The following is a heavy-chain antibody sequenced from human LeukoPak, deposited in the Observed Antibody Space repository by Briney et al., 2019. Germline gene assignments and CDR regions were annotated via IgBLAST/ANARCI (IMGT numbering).Heavy chain of an antibody. CDR2: IYTSGST. V-gene: IGHV4-4*07. J-gene: IGHJ6*03. CDR1: GYSISSGYF. D-gene: IGHD3-3*01. Sequence: SETLSLTCTVSGYSISSGYFWGWIRQPAGKGLEWIGRIYTSGSTNYNPSLMSRVTMSVDTSKNQFSLKLSSVTAADTAVYYCARIGGVRLEDYYMDVWGKGTTVTVSS. CDR3: ARIGGVRLEDYYMDV.